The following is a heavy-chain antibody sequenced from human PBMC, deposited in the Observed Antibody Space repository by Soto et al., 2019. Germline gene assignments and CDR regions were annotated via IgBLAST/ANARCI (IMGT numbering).Heavy chain of an antibody. CDR2: IYYSGST. CDR1: GVSISSYY. Sequence: QVQLQESGPGLVKPSETLSLTCTVSGVSISSYYWSWIRQPPGKGLEWIGYIYYSGSTNYNLSLKSRDTISVDTAKNRFSSMLSSVTAPVTAVYYCSGNYGHGFDFWGQGTMVTVSS. CDR3: SGNYGHGFDF. J-gene: IGHJ3*01. V-gene: IGHV4-59*01. D-gene: IGHD1-7*01.